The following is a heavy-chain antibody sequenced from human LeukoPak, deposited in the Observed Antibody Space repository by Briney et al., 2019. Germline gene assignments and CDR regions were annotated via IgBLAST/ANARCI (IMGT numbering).Heavy chain of an antibody. Sequence: GASVKVSCKASGGTFSSSAISWVRQAPGQGLEWMGGIIPIFSTADYAQKFQGRVTITADESTSTAYMELSSLRSEDTAVFYCARGPLWFGEFLGRGTSYYFDYWGQGTLVTVSS. D-gene: IGHD3-10*01. CDR1: GGTFSSSA. CDR3: ARGPLWFGEFLGRGTSYYFDY. J-gene: IGHJ4*02. CDR2: IIPIFSTA. V-gene: IGHV1-69*01.